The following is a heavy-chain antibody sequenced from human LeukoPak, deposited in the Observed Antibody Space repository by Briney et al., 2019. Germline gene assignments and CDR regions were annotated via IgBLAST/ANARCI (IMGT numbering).Heavy chain of an antibody. CDR2: IVGSGTNT. V-gene: IGHV3-23*01. J-gene: IGHJ4*02. CDR1: AFTFSSYA. CDR3: AKDSTIFGANTHFDY. D-gene: IGHD3-3*01. Sequence: PGGSLRLSCVGSAFTFSSYAMSWVRQAPGKGLEWVSAIVGSGTNTYYADSVKGRFTISRDNSKNTVYLQMNSLGADDTAVYYCAKDSTIFGANTHFDYWGQGTLVTVSS.